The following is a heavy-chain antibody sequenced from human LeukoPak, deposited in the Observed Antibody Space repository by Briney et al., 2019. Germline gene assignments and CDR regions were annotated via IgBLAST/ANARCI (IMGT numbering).Heavy chain of an antibody. CDR1: GGSISSYY. Sequence: SDTLSLTCTVSGGSISSYYWSWIRQPPGKGLEWIGYIYYSGSTNYNPSLKSRVTISVDTSKNQFSLKLSSVTAADTAVYYCARAGYYYDSSGYLSYWYFDLWGRGTLVTVSS. CDR3: ARAGYYYDSSGYLSYWYFDL. D-gene: IGHD3-22*01. J-gene: IGHJ2*01. CDR2: IYYSGST. V-gene: IGHV4-59*07.